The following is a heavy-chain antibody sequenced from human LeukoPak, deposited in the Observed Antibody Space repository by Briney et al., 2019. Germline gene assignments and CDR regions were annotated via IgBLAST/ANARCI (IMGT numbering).Heavy chain of an antibody. CDR2: IYYGGST. J-gene: IGHJ5*02. Sequence: SETLSLTCAVSGASISSASDYWGWIRQPPGKGLEWLVSIYYGGSTYDNPSLRSLVTISVDTSKNQFSLKLTSVTAADTAVYYCARIGGGSWRNPGYWFDPWGQGNLVTVSS. D-gene: IGHD2-15*01. CDR3: ARIGGGSWRNPGYWFDP. V-gene: IGHV4-39*01. CDR1: GASISSASDY.